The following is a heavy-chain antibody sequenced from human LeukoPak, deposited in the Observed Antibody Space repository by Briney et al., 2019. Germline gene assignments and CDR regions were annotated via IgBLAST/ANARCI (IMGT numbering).Heavy chain of an antibody. CDR1: GGSISSGGYY. V-gene: IGHV4-31*03. CDR2: IYYSGST. D-gene: IGHD2-2*01. J-gene: IGHJ3*02. CDR3: ASHTSWLPDAFDI. Sequence: PSETLSLTCTVSGGSISSGGYYWSWIRQHPGKGLEWIGYIYYSGSTYYNPSLKSRVTISVDTSKNQFSLKLSSVTAADTAVYYCASHTSWLPDAFDIWGQGTMVTVSS.